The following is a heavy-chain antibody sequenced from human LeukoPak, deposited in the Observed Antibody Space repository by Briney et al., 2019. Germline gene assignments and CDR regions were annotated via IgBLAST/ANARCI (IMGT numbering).Heavy chain of an antibody. V-gene: IGHV3-23*01. CDR2: ISGSGGST. D-gene: IGHD1-1*01. CDR3: ARDASNWNVRFDP. CDR1: GFAFSSYA. Sequence: GGSLRLSCAASGFAFSSYAMSWVRQAPGKGLEWVSGISGSGGSTDYADSVKGRFTISRDNSKNTLYLQMNSLRSEDTAVYYCARDASNWNVRFDPWGQGTLVTVSS. J-gene: IGHJ5*02.